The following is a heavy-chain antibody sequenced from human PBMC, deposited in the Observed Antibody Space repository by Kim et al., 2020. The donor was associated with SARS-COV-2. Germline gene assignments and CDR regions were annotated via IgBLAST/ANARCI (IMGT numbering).Heavy chain of an antibody. Sequence: NPTLRSRVTLSADTSKHQFSLKLSSVTAADTAVYFCARGREGYISGWFFDYWGQGTLVTVSS. CDR3: ARGREGYISGWFFDY. D-gene: IGHD6-13*01. V-gene: IGHV4-59*09. J-gene: IGHJ4*02.